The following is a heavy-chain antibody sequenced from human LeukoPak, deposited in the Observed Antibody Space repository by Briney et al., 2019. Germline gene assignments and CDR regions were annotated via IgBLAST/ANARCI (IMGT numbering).Heavy chain of an antibody. D-gene: IGHD3-10*01. CDR3: ARSWSYDSGSFDY. J-gene: IGHJ4*02. CDR2: INHSGST. Sequence: PSETLSLTCAVYGGSFSGYYWSWIRQPPGKGLEWIGEINHSGSTNYNPSLKSRVTISVDTSKNQFSLKLSSVTAADTAVYYCARSWSYDSGSFDYWGQGTLVTVSS. V-gene: IGHV4-34*01. CDR1: GGSFSGYY.